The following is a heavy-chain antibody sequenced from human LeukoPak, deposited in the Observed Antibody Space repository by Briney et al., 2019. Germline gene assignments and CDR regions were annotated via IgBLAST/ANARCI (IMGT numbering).Heavy chain of an antibody. J-gene: IGHJ3*02. CDR2: IRFDGTSA. V-gene: IGHV3-30*02. Sequence: PGGSLRLSCAASGFIFTSYGMHWVREAPGRGLEWVAFIRFDGTSAYYADSVKGRFTFSRDNSKNTLYLQMNSLRVEDTAVYYCAKVSVVMVNDAFDIWGQGTMVIVSS. CDR1: GFIFTSYG. D-gene: IGHD3-22*01. CDR3: AKVSVVMVNDAFDI.